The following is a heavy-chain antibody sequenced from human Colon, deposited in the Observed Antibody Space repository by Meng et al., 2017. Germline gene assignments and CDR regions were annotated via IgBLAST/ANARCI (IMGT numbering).Heavy chain of an antibody. V-gene: IGHV4-61*01. Sequence: GQVHVVGPGLVRPSETLSLTCYLSGGSVSSASYYWSWIRQPPGKGLEWIGLIHYSGSRNYNPSLKSRVTMSVDTSKNQVSLRLTSVTAADTAVYYCARFYGSGTFEVHDYWGQGTLVTVSS. D-gene: IGHD3-10*01. CDR1: GGSVSSASYY. CDR3: ARFYGSGTFEVHDY. CDR2: IHYSGSR. J-gene: IGHJ4*02.